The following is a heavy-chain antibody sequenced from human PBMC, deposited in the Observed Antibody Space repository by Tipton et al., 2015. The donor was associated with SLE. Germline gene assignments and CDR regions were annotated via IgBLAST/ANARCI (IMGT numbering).Heavy chain of an antibody. Sequence: VKPSETLSHTCTDSGGPIISSGHYWSWIRQPPGKGLEWIGYIYYSGSTNYNPSLKSRITISVDTSKNQFSLKLSSVTAADTAVYYCARQFVAAAGTGWFDPWGQGTLVTVSS. CDR2: IYYSGST. V-gene: IGHV4-61*08. J-gene: IGHJ5*02. D-gene: IGHD6-13*01. CDR1: GGPIISSGHY. CDR3: ARQFVAAAGTGWFDP.